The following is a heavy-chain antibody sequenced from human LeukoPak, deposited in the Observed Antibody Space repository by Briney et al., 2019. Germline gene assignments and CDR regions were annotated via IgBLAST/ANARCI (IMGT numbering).Heavy chain of an antibody. J-gene: IGHJ4*02. CDR1: GYSISSGYY. Sequence: SETLSLTCTVSGYSISSGYYWGWIRQPPGKGLEWIGSIYHSGSTYYNPSLKSRVTISVDTSKNQFSLKLSSVTTADTAVYYCARGRGWSSTSCYVTGGATADYWGQGTLVTVSS. D-gene: IGHD2-2*01. V-gene: IGHV4-38-2*02. CDR3: ARGRGWSSTSCYVTGGATADY. CDR2: IYHSGST.